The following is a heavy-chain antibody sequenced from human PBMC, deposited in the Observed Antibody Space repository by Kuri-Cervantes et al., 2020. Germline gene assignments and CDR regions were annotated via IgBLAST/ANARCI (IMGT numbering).Heavy chain of an antibody. J-gene: IGHJ5*02. Sequence: SETLSLTCTVSGGSISSSSYYRGWIRQPPGKGLEWIGEINHSGSTNYNPSLKSRVTISVDKSKNQFSLKLSSVTAADTAVYYCARVYKNWFDPWGQGTLVTVSS. CDR3: ARVYKNWFDP. D-gene: IGHD5-24*01. V-gene: IGHV4-39*07. CDR2: INHSGST. CDR1: GGSISSSSYY.